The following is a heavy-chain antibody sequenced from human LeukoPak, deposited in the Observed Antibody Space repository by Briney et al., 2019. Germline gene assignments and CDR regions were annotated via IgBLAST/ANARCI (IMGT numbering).Heavy chain of an antibody. CDR1: GGSISNYY. J-gene: IGHJ4*02. CDR2: IYSSGNT. CDR3: ARGRGYSYGYFDY. Sequence: SETLSLTCTVSGGSISNYYWSWIRQAAGKGLEWIGRIYSSGNTNYNPSLKSRVTMSVDTSKNQFSLKLSFVTAADAAVYYCARGRGYSYGYFDYWGQGTLVTVSS. D-gene: IGHD5-18*01. V-gene: IGHV4-4*07.